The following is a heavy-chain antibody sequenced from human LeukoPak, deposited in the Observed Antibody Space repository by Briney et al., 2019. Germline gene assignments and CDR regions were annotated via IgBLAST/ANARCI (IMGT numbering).Heavy chain of an antibody. CDR2: IKEDGSDK. CDR1: GFTFSSYW. CDR3: ARVIYSGWEGELSD. V-gene: IGHV3-7*02. Sequence: PGGSLRLSCAASGFTFSSYWMSWVRQAPGKGLEWVANIKEDGSDKYYVDSVKGRFTTSRDNAKNTLYLQMNSLRAEDTAVYYCARVIYSGWEGELSDWGQGTLVTVSS. J-gene: IGHJ4*02. D-gene: IGHD6-19*01.